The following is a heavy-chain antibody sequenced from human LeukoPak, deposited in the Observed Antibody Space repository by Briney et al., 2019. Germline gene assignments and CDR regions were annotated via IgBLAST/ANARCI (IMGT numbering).Heavy chain of an antibody. J-gene: IGHJ4*02. D-gene: IGHD5-18*01. V-gene: IGHV3-30*03. Sequence: GGSLRLSCAASGFTFSSYSMNWVRQAPGKGLEWVAVISYDGSNKYYADSVKGRFTISRDNSKNTLYLQMNSLRAEDTAVYYCARGGYIMAPFDYWGQGTLVTVSS. CDR1: GFTFSSYS. CDR3: ARGGYIMAPFDY. CDR2: ISYDGSNK.